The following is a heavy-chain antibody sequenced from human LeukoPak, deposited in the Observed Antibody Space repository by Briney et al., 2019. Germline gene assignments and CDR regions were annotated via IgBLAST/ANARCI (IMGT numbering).Heavy chain of an antibody. CDR1: GFTFSSYW. CDR2: IKSAESSI. Sequence: GGSLRLSCVASGFTFSSYWMHWVRQAPGEGLVWVSRIKSAESSIRYADSVKGRFTISRDNAKNTLYLQMNSLRAEDTAVYYCTRDLDYGGKSNFDYWGQGTLVTVSS. V-gene: IGHV3-74*01. D-gene: IGHD4-23*01. J-gene: IGHJ4*02. CDR3: TRDLDYGGKSNFDY.